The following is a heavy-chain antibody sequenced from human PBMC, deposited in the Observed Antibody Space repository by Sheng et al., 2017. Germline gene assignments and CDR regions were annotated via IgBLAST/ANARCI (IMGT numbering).Heavy chain of an antibody. CDR2: IYWDDDK. CDR1: GFSLSTSGVG. V-gene: IGHV2-5*02. CDR3: AHRRGDYYDSSGYLSRAVVNNWFDP. J-gene: IGHJ5*02. D-gene: IGHD3-22*01. Sequence: QITLKESGPTLVKPTQTLTLTCTFSGFSLSTSGVGVGWIRQPPGKALEWLALIYWDDDKRYSPSLKSRLTITKDTSKNQVVLTMTNMDPVDTATYYCAHRRGDYYDSSGYLSRAVVNNWFDPWGQGTLVTVSS.